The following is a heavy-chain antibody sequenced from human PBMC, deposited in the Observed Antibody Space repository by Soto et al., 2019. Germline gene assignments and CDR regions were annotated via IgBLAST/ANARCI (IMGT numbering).Heavy chain of an antibody. J-gene: IGHJ4*02. V-gene: IGHV1-46*01. CDR3: ARSPRPTGTTLYYFDS. CDR2: IDPSAGST. D-gene: IGHD1-1*01. Sequence: ASVKVSCKASGYTLTSFYMHWMRQAPGQGLEWMGVIDPSAGSTTYAQKFKGRVRMTRNTFTSTVSMELSSLRSEDTAVYYCARSPRPTGTTLYYFDSWGQRTLVTVS. CDR1: GYTLTSFY.